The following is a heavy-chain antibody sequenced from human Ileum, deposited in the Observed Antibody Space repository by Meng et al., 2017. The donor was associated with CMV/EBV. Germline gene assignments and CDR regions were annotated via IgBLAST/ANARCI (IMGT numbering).Heavy chain of an antibody. CDR1: GGSISSNSYS. J-gene: IGHJ4*02. D-gene: IGHD1-26*01. V-gene: IGHV4-39*07. Sequence: SGGSISSNSYSWGWLRQPPGKGLEWIGSISYVGNTSSNPSLKSRVTMSADTSKNQFSLKLSSVSAADTAVYYCARDYGWELLIFDYWGQGTLVTVSS. CDR3: ARDYGWELLIFDY. CDR2: ISYVGNT.